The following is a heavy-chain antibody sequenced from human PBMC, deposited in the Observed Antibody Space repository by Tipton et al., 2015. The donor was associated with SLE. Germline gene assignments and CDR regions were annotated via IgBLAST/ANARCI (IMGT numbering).Heavy chain of an antibody. V-gene: IGHV4-39*07. CDR1: GGFISDSTYY. D-gene: IGHD4-17*01. CDR2: IYYSGST. CDR3: ARGVPYGDYITVDFNQ. J-gene: IGHJ1*01. Sequence: GLVKPSETLSLTCTVSGGFISDSTYYWGWIRQPPGEGLEWIGSIYYSGSTYYNPSLKSRVTLSVDTSKNQFSLKLKSVTAADTAVYYCARGVPYGDYITVDFNQWGQGTLVTVSS.